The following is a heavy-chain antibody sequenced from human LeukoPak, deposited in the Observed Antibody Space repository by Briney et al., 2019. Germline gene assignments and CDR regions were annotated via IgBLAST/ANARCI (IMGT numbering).Heavy chain of an antibody. V-gene: IGHV3-11*01. Sequence: GGSLRLSCAASGFTFSDYYMSWIRQAPGKGLEWVSYISSSGSTIYYADSVKGRFTISRDNAKNSLYLQMNSLRAEDTAVYYCASSWARARFDYWGQGTLVTVSS. D-gene: IGHD3-16*01. CDR3: ASSWARARFDY. J-gene: IGHJ4*02. CDR2: ISSSGSTI. CDR1: GFTFSDYY.